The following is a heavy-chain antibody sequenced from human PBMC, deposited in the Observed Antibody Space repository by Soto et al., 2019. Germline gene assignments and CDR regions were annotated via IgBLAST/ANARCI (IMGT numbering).Heavy chain of an antibody. V-gene: IGHV4-59*01. CDR3: ARDGGFYYGMDV. CDR2: IYYSGST. CDR1: GGSIGSYY. Sequence: QVQLQESGPGLVKPSETLSLTCTVSGGSIGSYYWNWIRQPPGKGLEWIGYIYYSGSTNYNPSLKSQVTISVDTSKNQFSLKLSSVTAADTAVYYCARDGGFYYGMDVWGHGTTVTVSS. J-gene: IGHJ6*02.